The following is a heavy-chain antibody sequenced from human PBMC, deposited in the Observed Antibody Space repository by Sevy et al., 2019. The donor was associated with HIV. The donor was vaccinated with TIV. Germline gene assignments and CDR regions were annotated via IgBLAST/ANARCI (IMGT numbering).Heavy chain of an antibody. D-gene: IGHD3-22*01. CDR3: ASAREYYEDSSGYLDY. J-gene: IGHJ4*02. Sequence: ASVKVSCKVSGYTLTKLSMHWVRQAPGKGLEWMGRFDPEDGETIYAQKFQGRVTMTEETSTDTAYMELSSLRYEDTAVYYCASAREYYEDSSGYLDYWGQGTLVTVSS. CDR2: FDPEDGET. V-gene: IGHV1-24*01. CDR1: GYTLTKLS.